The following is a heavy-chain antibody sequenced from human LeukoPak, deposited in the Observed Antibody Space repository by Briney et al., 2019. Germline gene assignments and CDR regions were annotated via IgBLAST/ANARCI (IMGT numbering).Heavy chain of an antibody. CDR3: ARGDGGDGDYVSDYFDY. V-gene: IGHV4-4*07. Sequence: SETLSLTCTVSGGSISSYYWSWIRQPAGKGLEWIGRIYTSGSTNYNPSLKSRVTMSVDTSKNQFSLKLSSVTAADTAVYYCARGDGGDGDYVSDYFDYWGQGTLVTVSS. CDR1: GGSISSYY. D-gene: IGHD4-17*01. CDR2: IYTSGST. J-gene: IGHJ4*02.